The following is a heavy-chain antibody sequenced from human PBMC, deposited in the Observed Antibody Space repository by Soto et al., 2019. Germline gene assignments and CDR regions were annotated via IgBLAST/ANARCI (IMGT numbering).Heavy chain of an antibody. J-gene: IGHJ4*02. CDR2: ISGSGGST. CDR3: AKDRGVVVVAATLYYFDY. V-gene: IGHV3-23*01. CDR1: GFTFSSYA. D-gene: IGHD2-15*01. Sequence: GGSLRLSCAASGFTFSSYAMSWVRQAPGKGLEWVSAISGSGGSTYYADSVKGRFTISRDNSKNTLYLQMNSLRAEDTAVYYCAKDRGVVVVAATLYYFDYWGQGTLVTVSS.